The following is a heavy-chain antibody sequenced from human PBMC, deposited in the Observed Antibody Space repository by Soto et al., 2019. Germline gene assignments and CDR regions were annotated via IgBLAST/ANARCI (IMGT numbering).Heavy chain of an antibody. CDR3: PKFYYGDYSYYYYGMDV. CDR2: ISGSGDST. Sequence: EVQVLESGGGLVQPGGSLRLSCAAAGCTFSSYAMSWVRHAPGQGLEWVSAISGSGDSTRYADSVQGRFTISRDTSKHTLYLQMNSLRAEDKAVYYCPKFYYGDYSYYYYGMDVWGQGTRVTVS. J-gene: IGHJ6*02. CDR1: GCTFSSYA. D-gene: IGHD4-17*01. V-gene: IGHV3-23*01.